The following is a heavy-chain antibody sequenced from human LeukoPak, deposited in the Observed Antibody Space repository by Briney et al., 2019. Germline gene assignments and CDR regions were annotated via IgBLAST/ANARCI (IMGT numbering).Heavy chain of an antibody. CDR3: ARKGLLSFYG. CDR1: GGSFSGYY. Sequence: SETLSLTCAVYGGSFSGYYWSLIRQPPGKGLEWIGEINHSGSTNYNPSLKSRVTISVDTSKNQFSLKLSSVTAADTAVYYCARKGLLSFYGWGQGTLVTVSS. V-gene: IGHV4-34*01. CDR2: INHSGST. D-gene: IGHD1-26*01. J-gene: IGHJ4*02.